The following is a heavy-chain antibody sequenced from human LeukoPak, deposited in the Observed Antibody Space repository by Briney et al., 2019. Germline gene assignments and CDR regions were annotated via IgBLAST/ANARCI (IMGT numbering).Heavy chain of an antibody. V-gene: IGHV4-38-2*01. CDR2: IYHSGST. Sequence: SETLSLTCAVSGYSISSGYYWGWIRQPPGKGLEWIGSIYHSGSTYYNPSLKSRVTISVDTSKNQSSLKLSSVTAADTAVYYCARARVAAAGPFDYWGQGTLVTVSS. CDR3: ARARVAAAGPFDY. CDR1: GYSISSGYY. J-gene: IGHJ4*02. D-gene: IGHD6-13*01.